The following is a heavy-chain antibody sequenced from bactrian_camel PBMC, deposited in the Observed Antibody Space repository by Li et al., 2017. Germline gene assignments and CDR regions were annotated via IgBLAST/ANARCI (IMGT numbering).Heavy chain of an antibody. CDR3: AKPGGLSGSSDDFGY. CDR2: IHNDGTT. D-gene: IGHD2*01. Sequence: HVQLVESGGGSVQAGGSLRLSCTASGETRNMYCMGWFRQAPGGKREGVATIHNDGTTKYADFVKGRFTISKGNAKNTLYLQLSSLKTEDTAMYYCAKPGGLSGSSDDFGYWGQGTQVTVS. CDR1: GETRNMYC. J-gene: IGHJ6*01. V-gene: IGHV3S53*01.